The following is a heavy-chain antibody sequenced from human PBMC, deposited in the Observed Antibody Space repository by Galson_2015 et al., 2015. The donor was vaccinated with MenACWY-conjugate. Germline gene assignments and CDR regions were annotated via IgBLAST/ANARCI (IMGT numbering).Heavy chain of an antibody. D-gene: IGHD2-15*01. CDR1: GFGISRYG. CDR3: AREAGWAFDM. J-gene: IGHJ3*02. CDR2: LRSDGSDE. Sequence: SLRLSCAASGFGISRYGMHWVRQAPGKGLEWVAVLRSDGSDEYYVDSVKGRFTISRDNSKNTLYLQMNSLRAEDTAVYYCAREAGWAFDMWGHGTMVTVSS. V-gene: IGHV3-33*01.